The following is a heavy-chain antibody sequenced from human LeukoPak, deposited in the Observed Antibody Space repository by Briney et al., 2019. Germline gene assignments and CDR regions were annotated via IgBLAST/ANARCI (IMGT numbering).Heavy chain of an antibody. CDR3: ARTRGYSYGFDY. CDR2: ISYDGSSK. CDR1: GFTFSSYA. V-gene: IGHV3-30-3*01. Sequence: GGSLRLSCAASGFTFSSYAMHWVRQAPGKGLEWVAVISYDGSSKYYADSVKGRFTISRDNSKNTLYLQMNSLRAEDTAVYYCARTRGYSYGFDYWGQGTLVTVSS. D-gene: IGHD5-18*01. J-gene: IGHJ4*02.